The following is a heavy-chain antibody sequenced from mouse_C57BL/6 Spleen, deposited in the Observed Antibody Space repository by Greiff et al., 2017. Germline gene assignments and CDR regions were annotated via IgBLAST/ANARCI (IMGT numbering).Heavy chain of an antibody. J-gene: IGHJ3*01. Sequence: EVKVEESGGGLVKPGGSLKLSCAASGFTFSSYAMSWVRQTPEKRLEWVATISDGGSYTYYPDNVKGRFTISRDNAKNNLYLQMSHLKSEDTAMYYCAREEIGGSSTFAYWGQGTLVTVSA. D-gene: IGHD1-1*01. CDR3: AREEIGGSSTFAY. CDR2: ISDGGSYT. CDR1: GFTFSSYA. V-gene: IGHV5-4*01.